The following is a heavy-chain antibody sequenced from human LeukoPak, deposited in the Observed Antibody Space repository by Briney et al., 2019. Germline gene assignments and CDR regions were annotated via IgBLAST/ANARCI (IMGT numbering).Heavy chain of an antibody. CDR1: GFTFSSDW. D-gene: IGHD3-9*01. CDR2: INQDGSQK. J-gene: IGHJ3*02. Sequence: GGSLRLSCAASGFTFSSDWMNWVRQAPGKGLEWVSNINQDGSQKYYVDSVKGRFTISRDNAKNSLYLQMNSLRAEDTAVYYCARDPNILTGIAYDIWGQGAKVTVSS. V-gene: IGHV3-7*05. CDR3: ARDPNILTGIAYDI.